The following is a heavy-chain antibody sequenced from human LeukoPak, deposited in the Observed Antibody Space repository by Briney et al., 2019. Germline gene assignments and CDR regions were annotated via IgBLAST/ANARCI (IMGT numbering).Heavy chain of an antibody. CDR3: AKLEEVAAAGLIDY. CDR2: ISNNGGYT. D-gene: IGHD6-13*01. Sequence: PGGSLRLSCAASGFTFSSSAMSWVRQAPGKGLEWVSAISNNGGYTYYADSVQGRFTISRDNSKSTLCLQMNSLRAEDTAVYYCAKLEEVAAAGLIDYWGQGTLVTVSS. CDR1: GFTFSSSA. J-gene: IGHJ4*02. V-gene: IGHV3-23*01.